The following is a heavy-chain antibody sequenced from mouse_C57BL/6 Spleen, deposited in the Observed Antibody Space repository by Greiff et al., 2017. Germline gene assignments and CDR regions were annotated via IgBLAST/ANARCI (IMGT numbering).Heavy chain of an antibody. D-gene: IGHD4-1*01. CDR2: IDPSDSYT. CDR3: ARPLTGTGEFAY. CDR1: GYTFTSYW. Sequence: QVQLQQPGAELVRPGTSVKLSCKASGYTFTSYWMHWVKQRPGQGLEWIGVIDPSDSYTNYNQKFKGKATLTVDTSSSTAYMQLSSLTCEDSAVYYCARPLTGTGEFAYWGQGTLVTVSA. J-gene: IGHJ3*01. V-gene: IGHV1-59*01.